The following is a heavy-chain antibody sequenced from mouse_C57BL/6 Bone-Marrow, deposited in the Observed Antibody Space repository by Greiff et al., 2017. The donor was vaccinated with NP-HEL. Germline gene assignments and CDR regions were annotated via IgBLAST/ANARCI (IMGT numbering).Heavy chain of an antibody. V-gene: IGHV1-82*01. Sequence: VQLQQSGPELVKPGASVKISCKASGYAFSSSWMNWVKQRPGKGLEWIGRIYPGDGDTNYNGKFKGKATLTADKSSSTAYMQLSSLTSEDSAVYFCARGGDYDLYWGQGTLVTVSA. J-gene: IGHJ3*01. CDR1: GYAFSSSW. CDR2: IYPGDGDT. CDR3: ARGGDYDLY. D-gene: IGHD2-4*01.